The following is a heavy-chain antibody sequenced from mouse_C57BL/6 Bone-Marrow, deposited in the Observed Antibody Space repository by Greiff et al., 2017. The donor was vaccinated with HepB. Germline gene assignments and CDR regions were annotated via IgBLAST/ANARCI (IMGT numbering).Heavy chain of an antibody. CDR2: ISNGGGST. D-gene: IGHD1-1*01. V-gene: IGHV5-12*01. CDR3: ARQDYYGSSSWFAY. CDR1: GFTFSDYY. J-gene: IGHJ3*01. Sequence: EVKLMESGGGLVQPGGSLKLSCAASGFTFSDYYMYWVRQTPEKRLEWVAYISNGGGSTYYPDTVKGRFTISRDNAKNTLYLQMSRLKSEDTAMYYCARQDYYGSSSWFAYWGQGTLVTVSA.